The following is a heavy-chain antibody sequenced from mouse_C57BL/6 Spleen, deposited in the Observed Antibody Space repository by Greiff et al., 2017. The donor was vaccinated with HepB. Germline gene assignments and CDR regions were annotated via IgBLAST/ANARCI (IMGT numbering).Heavy chain of an antibody. V-gene: IGHV1-54*01. CDR1: GYAFTNYL. Sequence: QVQLQQSGAELVRPGTSVKVSCKASGYAFTNYLIEWVKQRPGQGLEWIGVINPGSGGTNYNEKFKGKATLTADKSSSTAYLPLSSLTSEDSAVYFCARGYGSSYHYAMDYWGQGTSVTVSS. CDR3: ARGYGSSYHYAMDY. CDR2: INPGSGGT. D-gene: IGHD1-1*01. J-gene: IGHJ4*01.